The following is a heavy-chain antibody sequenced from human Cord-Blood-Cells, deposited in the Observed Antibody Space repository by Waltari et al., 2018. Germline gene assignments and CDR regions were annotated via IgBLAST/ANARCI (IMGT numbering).Heavy chain of an antibody. J-gene: IGHJ3*02. Sequence: QVQLQESGPGLVKPSETLSLTCTVSGGSVSSGSYYWSWIRQPPGKGLEWIGYIYYSGSTNYNPSLKSRVNISVDTSKNQFSLKLSSVTAADTAVYYCARFIVVVPAAIENAFDIWGQGTMVTVSS. D-gene: IGHD2-2*02. CDR3: ARFIVVVPAAIENAFDI. CDR2: IYYSGST. V-gene: IGHV4-61*01. CDR1: GGSVSSGSYY.